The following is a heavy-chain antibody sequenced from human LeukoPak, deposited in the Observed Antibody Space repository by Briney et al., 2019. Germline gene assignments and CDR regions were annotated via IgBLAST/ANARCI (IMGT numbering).Heavy chain of an antibody. J-gene: IGHJ1*01. V-gene: IGHV5-51*01. CDR2: IYPGDSDT. CDR1: GYXFTSYW. Sequence: GESLKISCNGSGYXFTSYWIRWVRQMPGKGLEWMGIIYPGDSDTRYSPSFQGQVTISADKSISTAYLQWSSLKASDTAMYYCVRYRIAVAGTLEYFQHWGQGTLVTVSS. CDR3: VRYRIAVAGTLEYFQH. D-gene: IGHD6-19*01.